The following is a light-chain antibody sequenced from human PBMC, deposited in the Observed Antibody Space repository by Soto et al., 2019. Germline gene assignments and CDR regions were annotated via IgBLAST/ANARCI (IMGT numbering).Light chain of an antibody. CDR3: QKYHTAPYN. CDR2: GAS. CDR1: QSVIRNY. V-gene: IGKV3-20*01. Sequence: ESVLTQSPGTLSLSPGERATLSCRTSQSVIRNYLAWYQQTPGRSPRLLIYGASNRATGNPDRFSGSGSGTDFTLTISGLEAEDYAVYYCQKYHTAPYNFGRGTRLEIK. J-gene: IGKJ2*01.